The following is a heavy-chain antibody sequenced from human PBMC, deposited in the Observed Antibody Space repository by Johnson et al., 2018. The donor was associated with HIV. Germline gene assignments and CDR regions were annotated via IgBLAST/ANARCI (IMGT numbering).Heavy chain of an antibody. CDR1: GFTFDDYV. V-gene: IGHV3-9*01. Sequence: VQLVESGGGLVQPGRSLRLSCAASGFTFDDYVMHWVRQAPGKGLEWVSGISWNSGSIGYADSVKGRFTISRDNAKNSLYLQMNSLRAEDTALYYCAKDMTPSQLAAFDIWGQGTMVTVSS. D-gene: IGHD6-13*01. J-gene: IGHJ3*02. CDR2: ISWNSGSI. CDR3: AKDMTPSQLAAFDI.